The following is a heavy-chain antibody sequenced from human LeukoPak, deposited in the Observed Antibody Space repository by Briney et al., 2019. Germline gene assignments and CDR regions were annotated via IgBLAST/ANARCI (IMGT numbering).Heavy chain of an antibody. J-gene: IGHJ4*02. D-gene: IGHD3-9*01. V-gene: IGHV3-49*03. CDR1: GFTFGDYS. Sequence: GGSLRLSCSASGFTFGDYSMSWFRQAPGKGMEWVGFIRSKAYGGTAEYAASVKGRFTISRDDSESIAYLQMDSLKAEDTAVYYCSREIRYFDWFQADYWGQGTLVTVSS. CDR3: SREIRYFDWFQADY. CDR2: IRSKAYGGTA.